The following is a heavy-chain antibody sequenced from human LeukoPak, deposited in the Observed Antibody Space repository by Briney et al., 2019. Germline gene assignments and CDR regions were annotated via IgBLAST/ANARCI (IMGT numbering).Heavy chain of an antibody. CDR2: INPNSGGT. V-gene: IGHV1-2*02. D-gene: IGHD3-10*01. J-gene: IGHJ4*02. CDR3: ARVKGYYYGSGSYIDY. Sequence: ASVKVSCKASGYTFTGYYMHWVRQAPGQGLEWMGWINPNSGGTNYAQKFQGRVTMTRDTFISTAYMELSRLRSDDTAVYYCARVKGYYYGSGSYIDYWGQGTLVTVSS. CDR1: GYTFTGYY.